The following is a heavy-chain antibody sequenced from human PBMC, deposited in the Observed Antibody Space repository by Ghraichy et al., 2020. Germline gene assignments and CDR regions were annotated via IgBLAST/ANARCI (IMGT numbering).Heavy chain of an antibody. CDR2: ISNSGSYI. CDR3: ARGEISSWYNSFDI. D-gene: IGHD6-13*01. CDR1: GFTFRSYS. Sequence: GGSLRLSCAASGFTFRSYSVNWVRQAPGKGLEWVSSISNSGSYIYYADSVKGRFTISRDSAKNSLYLRMNSLRAEDTAVYYCARGEISSWYNSFDIWGQGTMVTVSS. J-gene: IGHJ3*02. V-gene: IGHV3-21*01.